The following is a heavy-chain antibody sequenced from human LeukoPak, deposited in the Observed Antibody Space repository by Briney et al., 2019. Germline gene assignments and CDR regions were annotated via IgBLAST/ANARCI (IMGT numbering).Heavy chain of an antibody. CDR1: GFTFSSYW. CDR2: INSDGSST. J-gene: IGHJ6*03. CDR3: ARGGLASYYYYMDV. D-gene: IGHD1-26*01. V-gene: IGHV3-74*01. Sequence: PGGSLRLSCAASGFTFSSYWMPWVRQAPGKGLVWVSRINSDGSSTSYADSVKGRFTISRDNAKNTLYLQMNSLRAEDTAVYYCARGGLASYYYYMDVWGKGTTVTVSS.